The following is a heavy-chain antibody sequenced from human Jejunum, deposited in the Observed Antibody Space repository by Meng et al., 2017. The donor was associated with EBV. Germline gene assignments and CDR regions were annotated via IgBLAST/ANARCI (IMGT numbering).Heavy chain of an antibody. J-gene: IGHJ4*02. CDR2: IFHAGNT. CDR3: ARGSHYTWDV. CDR1: GDSIISTDTW. Sequence: QVQLPELGPGLVKPSGTLSLTCGVSGDSIISTDTWWSWVRQPPGKGLEWIGEIFHAGNTNYNPSLKSQVTMSVDTSKNQFSLNLSSVTAADSAVYYCARGSHYTWDVWGQGTLVTVSS. V-gene: IGHV4-4*02. D-gene: IGHD3-16*01.